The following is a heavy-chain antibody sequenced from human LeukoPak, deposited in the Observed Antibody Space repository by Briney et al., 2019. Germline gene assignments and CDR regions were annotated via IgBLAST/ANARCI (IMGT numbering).Heavy chain of an antibody. CDR1: GYTLTGLS. CDR2: FDPEDGET. V-gene: IGHV1-24*01. CDR3: VLGGPVYYGMDV. D-gene: IGHD3-16*01. J-gene: IGHJ6*02. Sequence: ASVKVSCKVSGYTLTGLSMRWVRQAPGKGLEWMGGFDPEDGETIYAQKFQGRATMTEDTSTDTAYMELSSLRSEDTAVYYCVLGGPVYYGMDVWGQGTTVTVSS.